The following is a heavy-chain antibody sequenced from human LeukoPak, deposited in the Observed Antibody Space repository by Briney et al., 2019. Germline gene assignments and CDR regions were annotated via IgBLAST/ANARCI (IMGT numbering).Heavy chain of an antibody. D-gene: IGHD5-24*01. J-gene: IGHJ6*02. CDR3: ARDYEMAKGYYYYGMDV. CDR2: INTNTGNP. V-gene: IGHV7-4-1*02. Sequence: ASVKVSCKASGYTFTSYAMNWVRQAPGQGLEWMGWINTNTGNPTYAQGFTGRFILSLDTSVSTAYLQISSLKAEDTAVYYCARDYEMAKGYYYYGMDVWGQGTTVTVSS. CDR1: GYTFTSYA.